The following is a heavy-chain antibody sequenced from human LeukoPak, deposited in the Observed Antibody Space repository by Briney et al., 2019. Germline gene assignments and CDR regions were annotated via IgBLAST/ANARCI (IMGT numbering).Heavy chain of an antibody. V-gene: IGHV1-18*01. Sequence: ASVKVSCKASGYTFTSYGISWVRQAPGQGLEWMGWISAYNGNPNYAQKLQGRVTMTTDTSTSTAYMELRSLRSDDTAVYYCAREGDYGGNGGVFDYWGQGTLVTVSS. D-gene: IGHD4-23*01. CDR3: AREGDYGGNGGVFDY. CDR1: GYTFTSYG. CDR2: ISAYNGNP. J-gene: IGHJ4*02.